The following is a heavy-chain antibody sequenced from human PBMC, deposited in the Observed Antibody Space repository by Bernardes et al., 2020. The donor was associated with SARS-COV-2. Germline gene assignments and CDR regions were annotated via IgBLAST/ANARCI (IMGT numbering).Heavy chain of an antibody. CDR3: VRSGGALGAY. D-gene: IGHD3-10*01. J-gene: IGHJ4*02. Sequence: SETLSLTCTVSGGSISNNRYYWGWIRQPPGKGLEWIGNISDSGSTNYNPSLKSRVTISVDTSKNQFSLKLRSVTAADTAIYYCVRSGGALGAYWGQGTLVTVSP. V-gene: IGHV4-61*05. CDR1: GGSISNNRYY. CDR2: ISDSGST.